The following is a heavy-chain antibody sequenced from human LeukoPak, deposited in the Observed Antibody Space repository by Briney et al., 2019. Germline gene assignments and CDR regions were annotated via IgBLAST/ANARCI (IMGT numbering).Heavy chain of an antibody. V-gene: IGHV3-7*05. Sequence: GWSLRLSCAASGFTFSRQWMSWVRQAPGKGLEWVANINLDGSEKYYVDSVKGRFTISRDNAKRSLYLQMNSLRAEDTAVYYCAKLPYGDYNHHWGQGTLVTVSS. CDR3: AKLPYGDYNHH. J-gene: IGHJ5*02. D-gene: IGHD4-17*01. CDR1: GFTFSRQW. CDR2: INLDGSEK.